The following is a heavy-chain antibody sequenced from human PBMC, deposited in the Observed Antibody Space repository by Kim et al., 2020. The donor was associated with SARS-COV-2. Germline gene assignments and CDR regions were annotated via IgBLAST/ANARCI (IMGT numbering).Heavy chain of an antibody. J-gene: IGHJ4*02. CDR1: GFSFSTYW. CDR3: GREKVGGIVDIDD. CDR2: IKEDGSSQ. V-gene: IGHV3-7*01. Sequence: GGSLRLSCVGSGFSFSTYWMSWVRQAPGKGLEWVANIKEDGSSQNYVDSVKGRFTISRDNARRSLYLQLTSLRDEDTAVYYCGREKVGGIVDIDDWGQGTLVTVSS. D-gene: IGHD1-26*01.